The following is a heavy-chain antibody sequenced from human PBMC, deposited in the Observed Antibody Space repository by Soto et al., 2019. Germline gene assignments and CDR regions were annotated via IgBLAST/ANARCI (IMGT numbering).Heavy chain of an antibody. D-gene: IGHD2-2*01. V-gene: IGHV4-59*08. CDR3: ARGQRGVVVAPAALPSPLDY. CDR2: IYYSGST. J-gene: IGHJ4*02. Sequence: SETLSLTCTVSGGSISSYYWSWIRQPPGKGLEWIGYIYYSGSTNYNPSLKSRVTISVDTSKNQFSLKLSSVTAADTAVYYCARGQRGVVVAPAALPSPLDYWGQGTLVTVS. CDR1: GGSISSYY.